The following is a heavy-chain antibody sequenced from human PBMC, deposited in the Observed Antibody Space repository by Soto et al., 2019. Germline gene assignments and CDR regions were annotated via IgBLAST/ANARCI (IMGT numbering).Heavy chain of an antibody. Sequence: QMQLVQSGAEVKKPGASVKVSCKASGYTFSNYDINWVRQAPGQGLEWMGWMNPNSGNTDIAQKFQGRVTMTRDTSMSTAYMEVTSLRSEDTAVFYCAREVTFSGSGTGIEYSTLDVWGQGTTVIVSS. CDR1: GYTFSNYD. J-gene: IGHJ6*02. CDR3: AREVTFSGSGTGIEYSTLDV. D-gene: IGHD3-10*01. CDR2: MNPNSGNT. V-gene: IGHV1-8*01.